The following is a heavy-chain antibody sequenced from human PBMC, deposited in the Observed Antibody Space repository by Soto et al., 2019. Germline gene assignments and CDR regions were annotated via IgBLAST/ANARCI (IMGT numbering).Heavy chain of an antibody. CDR3: APRPDGNDV. J-gene: IGHJ3*01. V-gene: IGHV4-34*01. D-gene: IGHD2-15*01. CDR1: DGSFSGYH. CDR2: INHGGST. Sequence: QVQLQQWGAGLLRPSETLSLTCAVYDGSFSGYHWSWIRQPPGKGLEWIGEINHGGSTNYNPSLKSRVTISVDTSKNQFSLKLTSVTAADTAVYDCAPRPDGNDVWSQGTMVIVSS.